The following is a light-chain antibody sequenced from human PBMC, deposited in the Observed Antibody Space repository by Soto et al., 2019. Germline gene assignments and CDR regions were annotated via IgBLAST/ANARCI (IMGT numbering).Light chain of an antibody. J-gene: IGLJ1*01. V-gene: IGLV2-14*01. CDR1: SSDVGGYDY. Sequence: QSALTQPASVSGSPGQSITISCTGTSSDVGGYDYVSWYQQHPGKVPKLMIYDVNNRPSGVSNRFSGSKSGNTASLTISGLLAEDEADYYCSSYTSSNTEVFGTGTKVTFL. CDR3: SSYTSSNTEV. CDR2: DVN.